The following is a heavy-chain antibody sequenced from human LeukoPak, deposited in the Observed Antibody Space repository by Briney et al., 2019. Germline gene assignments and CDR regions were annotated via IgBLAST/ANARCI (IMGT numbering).Heavy chain of an antibody. V-gene: IGHV1-46*01. CDR1: GYTFTSCY. CDR3: ARDFNSVYYYDSSGHLNWFDP. Sequence: ASVKVSCKASGYTFTSCYMHWVRQAPGQGLEWMGIVNPSGGSTSYAQKFQGRVTMTRDMSTSTVYMELSSLRSEDTAVYYCARDFNSVYYYDSSGHLNWFDPWGQGTLVTVSS. CDR2: VNPSGGST. J-gene: IGHJ5*02. D-gene: IGHD3-22*01.